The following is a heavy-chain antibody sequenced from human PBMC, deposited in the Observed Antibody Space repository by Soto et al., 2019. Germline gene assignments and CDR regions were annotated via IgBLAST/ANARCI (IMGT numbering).Heavy chain of an antibody. CDR2: ISSNGGST. D-gene: IGHD7-27*01. CDR1: GFTFSSYA. V-gene: IGHV3-64*01. CDR3: ARALGYAFDI. J-gene: IGHJ3*02. Sequence: EVQLVESGGGLVQPGGSLRLSCAASGFTFSSYAMHWVRQAPGKGLEYVSAISSNGGSTYYANSVKGRFTISRDNSKDTLYLQMGSLRAEDIAGYYCARALGYAFDIWGQGTMVTVSS.